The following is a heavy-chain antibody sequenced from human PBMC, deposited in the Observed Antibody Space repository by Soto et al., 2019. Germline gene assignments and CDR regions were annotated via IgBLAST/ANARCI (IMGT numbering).Heavy chain of an antibody. CDR1: GFTFSSYS. Sequence: GGSLRLSCAASGFTFSSYSMNWVRQAPGKGLEWVSSISSSSSYIYYADSVKGRFTISRDNAKNSLYLQMNSLRAEDTAVYYCARDRRSSWYSDYFDYWGQGTLVTVSS. CDR3: ARDRRSSWYSDYFDY. CDR2: ISSSSSYI. D-gene: IGHD6-13*01. V-gene: IGHV3-21*01. J-gene: IGHJ4*02.